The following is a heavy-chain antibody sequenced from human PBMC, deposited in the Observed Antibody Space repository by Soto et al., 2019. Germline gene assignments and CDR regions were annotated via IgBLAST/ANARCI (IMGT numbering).Heavy chain of an antibody. J-gene: IGHJ5*02. CDR3: VSGGFPNWFDP. CDR2: LYWDDDK. Sequence: QITLKESGPPLVKPTQTLTLTCTFSGFSLSTSGAGVGWIRQPPGKALEWLALLYWDDDKRYSPSLKSRLTITKDTSKNQVVLTMSNMDPVDTATYYCVSGGFPNWFDPWGQGILVIVSS. V-gene: IGHV2-5*02. CDR1: GFSLSTSGAG. D-gene: IGHD3-10*01.